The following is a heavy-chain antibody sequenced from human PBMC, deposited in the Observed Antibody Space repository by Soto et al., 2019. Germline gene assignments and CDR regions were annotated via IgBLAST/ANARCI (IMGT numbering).Heavy chain of an antibody. CDR2: IKSKDDGGAI. CDR1: GFTFSNMW. V-gene: IGHV3-15*01. D-gene: IGHD2-15*01. Sequence: EVQLVESGGGLVKPGGSLRLSCSASGFTFSNMWMSWVRQGPGKGLEWVGRIKSKDDGGAIDYAVPGSGRFSISRDDSKSMLYLQMNSLKIEDTAVYYCTTSPDIVVVPSATHYDAFDVWGQGTMVIVSS. CDR3: TTSPDIVVVPSATHYDAFDV. J-gene: IGHJ3*01.